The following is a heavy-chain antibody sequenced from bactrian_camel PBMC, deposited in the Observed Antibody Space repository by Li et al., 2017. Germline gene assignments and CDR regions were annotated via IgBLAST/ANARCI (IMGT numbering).Heavy chain of an antibody. V-gene: IGHV3S40*01. CDR3: AAAFSCPNGLRTLRPVY. CDR1: GFTFSSED. D-gene: IGHD1*01. Sequence: VQLVESGGGLVQPGGSLRLSCAASGFTFSSEDMSWVRQPPGKGLEWVSYIYSGDGSTYYAPSVQGRFTISRENTKNTLYLQMNSLEPEDTAMYYCAAAFSCPNGLRTLRPVYWGQGTQVTVS. CDR2: IYSGDGST. J-gene: IGHJ4*01.